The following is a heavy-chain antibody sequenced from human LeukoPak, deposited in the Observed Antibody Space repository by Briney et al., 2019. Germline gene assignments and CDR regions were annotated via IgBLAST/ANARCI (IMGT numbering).Heavy chain of an antibody. Sequence: SVKVSCKASGGTFSSYAISWVRQAPGQGLEWMGGIIPIFGTVNYAQKFQGRVTITADESTSTGYMELSSLRSEDTAVYYCAREYHYDSSGYYYAPDYFDYWGQGTLVTVSS. CDR2: IIPIFGTV. V-gene: IGHV1-69*13. D-gene: IGHD3-22*01. J-gene: IGHJ4*02. CDR3: AREYHYDSSGYYYAPDYFDY. CDR1: GGTFSSYA.